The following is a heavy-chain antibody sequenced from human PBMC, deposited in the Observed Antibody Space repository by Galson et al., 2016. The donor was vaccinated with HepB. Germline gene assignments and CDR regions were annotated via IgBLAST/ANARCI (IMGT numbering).Heavy chain of an antibody. CDR1: GFTFSSCA. Sequence: SLRLSCAASGFTFSSCAMHWVRQAPGKGLESVSAISDNGGSTYYADSVKGRFTISRDNSKNTLYLRMSSLRAEDTAVYYCVKDRGWGYTSNAFDIWGQGTMVTVSS. V-gene: IGHV3-64D*06. CDR2: ISDNGGST. CDR3: VKDRGWGYTSNAFDI. D-gene: IGHD1-1*01. J-gene: IGHJ3*02.